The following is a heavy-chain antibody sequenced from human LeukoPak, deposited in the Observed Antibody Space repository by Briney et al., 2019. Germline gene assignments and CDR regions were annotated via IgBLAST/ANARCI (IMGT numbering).Heavy chain of an antibody. CDR1: GGSFSSYY. J-gene: IGHJ4*02. CDR3: ARGVRIADY. D-gene: IGHD6-13*01. V-gene: IGHV4-34*01. Sequence: PSETLSLTCTVSGGSFSSYYWSWIRQSPGRGLEWIGEINHSGSTYYNPSLKSRVTISEDTSKNQFSLKLSSVTAADAAVYYCARGVRIADYWGQGTLVTVSS. CDR2: INHSGST.